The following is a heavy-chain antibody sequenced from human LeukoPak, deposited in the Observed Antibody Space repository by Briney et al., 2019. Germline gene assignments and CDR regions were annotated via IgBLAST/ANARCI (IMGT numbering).Heavy chain of an antibody. D-gene: IGHD6-13*01. J-gene: IGHJ4*02. CDR1: GFTFSSYS. V-gene: IGHV3-48*01. CDR2: ISSSSTI. CDR3: ARTQWQQLVPDY. Sequence: GGSLRLSCAASGFTFSSYSMNWVRQAPGKGLEWVSYISSSSTIYYTDSVKGRFTISRDNAKNSLYLQMNSLRAEDTAVYYCARTQWQQLVPDYWGQGTLVTVSS.